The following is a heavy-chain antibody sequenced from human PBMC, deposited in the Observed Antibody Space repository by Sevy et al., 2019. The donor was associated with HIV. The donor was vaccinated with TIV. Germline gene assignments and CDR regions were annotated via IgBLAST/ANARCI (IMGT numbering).Heavy chain of an antibody. CDR1: GGSINSDH. Sequence: SETLSLTCTVSGGSINSDHWNWIRQPPGKGLEWIGYVYYTGGTNYNPSLKNRVTISVDRTKNQFSLKLTSVTAADTAGDYWGRRNDFDFWGQGTMVTVSS. CDR3: GRRNDFDF. V-gene: IGHV4-59*08. CDR2: VYYTGGT. J-gene: IGHJ3*01.